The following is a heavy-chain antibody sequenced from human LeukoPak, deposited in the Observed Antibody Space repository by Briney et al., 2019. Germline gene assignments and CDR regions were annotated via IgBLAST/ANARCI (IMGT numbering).Heavy chain of an antibody. D-gene: IGHD1-26*01. CDR2: IIPILGIA. CDR1: GGTFSSYA. Sequence: SVKVSCKASGGTFSSYAISWVRQAPGQGLEWMGRIIPILGIANYAQKFQGRVTITADKSTSTAYMELSSLRSEDTAVYYCARNWVTEWELRTHSAFDIWGQGTMVTVSS. V-gene: IGHV1-69*04. CDR3: ARNWVTEWELRTHSAFDI. J-gene: IGHJ3*02.